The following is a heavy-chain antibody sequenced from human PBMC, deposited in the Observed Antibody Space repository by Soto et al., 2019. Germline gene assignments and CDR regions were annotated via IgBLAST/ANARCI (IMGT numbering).Heavy chain of an antibody. V-gene: IGHV1-69*02. CDR3: ARGGAVTDYFDY. Sequence: QVQLVQSGAEVKKPGSSVKVSCKASGGTFSSYTISWVRQAPGQGLEWMGRIIPVLGIANYAQKFQGRVTITADKSTSTAYMELSSLRSEDTAVYYCARGGAVTDYFDYWGQGTLVTVSS. D-gene: IGHD4-17*01. CDR1: GGTFSSYT. CDR2: IIPVLGIA. J-gene: IGHJ4*02.